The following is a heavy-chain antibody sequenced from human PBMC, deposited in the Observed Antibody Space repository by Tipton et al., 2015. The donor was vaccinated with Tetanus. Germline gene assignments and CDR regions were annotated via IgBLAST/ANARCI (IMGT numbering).Heavy chain of an antibody. CDR2: THYSGST. CDR3: ARANYYDVLTGSLFYYGLNV. Sequence: TLSLTCTVSGGSISSGDYYWSWLRQPPGKGLEWIGYTHYSGSTYYNPSLKSRITISVHTSKNQFSLNLSSVTAADTAVYYCARANYYDVLTGSLFYYGLNVWGRGTTVTVSS. V-gene: IGHV4-30-4*01. D-gene: IGHD3-9*01. J-gene: IGHJ6*02. CDR1: GGSISSGDYY.